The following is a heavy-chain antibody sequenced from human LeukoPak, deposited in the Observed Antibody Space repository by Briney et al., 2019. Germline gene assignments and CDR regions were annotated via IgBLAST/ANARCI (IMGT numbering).Heavy chain of an antibody. CDR2: ISSSSSYI. CDR1: GFPFSAYE. D-gene: IGHD3-22*01. CDR3: ARAGAGRYYYDSSGYYFDY. Sequence: GGSLRLSCAASGFPFSAYEMNWVRQAPGKGLEWVSSISSSSSYIYYADSVKGRFTISRDTAKNSLYLQMNSLRAEDTAVYYCARAGAGRYYYDSSGYYFDYWDQETLVTVSS. V-gene: IGHV3-21*01. J-gene: IGHJ4*02.